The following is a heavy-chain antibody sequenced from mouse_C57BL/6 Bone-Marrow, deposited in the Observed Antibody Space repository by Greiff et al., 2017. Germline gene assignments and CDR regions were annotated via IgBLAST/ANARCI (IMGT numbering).Heavy chain of an antibody. D-gene: IGHD1-1*02. Sequence: QVQLQQSGAELARPGASVKLSCKASGYTFTSYGISWVKQRTGQGLEWIGEIYPRSGNTYYNEKVKGKATLTADNSSSTAYMELRSLTSEDSAVYFFARGSFFYAMDYWGQGTSVTVAS. V-gene: IGHV1-81*01. CDR2: IYPRSGNT. CDR3: ARGSFFYAMDY. CDR1: GYTFTSYG. J-gene: IGHJ4*01.